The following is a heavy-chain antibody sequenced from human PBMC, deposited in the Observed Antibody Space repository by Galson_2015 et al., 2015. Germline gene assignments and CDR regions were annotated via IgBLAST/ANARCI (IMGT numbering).Heavy chain of an antibody. V-gene: IGHV3-23*01. Sequence: SLRLSCAASGFTFSSYAMSWVRQAPGKGLEWVSAISGSGGSTYYADSVKGRFTISRDNSKNTLYLQMNSLRAEDTAVYYCAKIPDSSGWYSPPADAFDIWGQGTMVTVSS. CDR3: AKIPDSSGWYSPPADAFDI. J-gene: IGHJ3*02. CDR2: ISGSGGST. D-gene: IGHD6-19*01. CDR1: GFTFSSYA.